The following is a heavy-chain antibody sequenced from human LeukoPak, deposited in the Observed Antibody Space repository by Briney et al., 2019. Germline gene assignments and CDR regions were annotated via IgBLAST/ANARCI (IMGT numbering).Heavy chain of an antibody. V-gene: IGHV4-4*07. CDR1: GGSISSYY. Sequence: SETLSLTCTVSGGSISSYYWSWIRQPAGKGLEWIGRIYTSGSTNYNPSLKSRVTMSVDTSKNQFSLKLSSVTAADTAVYYCARGFVDYYDSSGYSNWFNPWGQGTLVTVSS. CDR2: IYTSGST. CDR3: ARGFVDYYDSSGYSNWFNP. J-gene: IGHJ5*02. D-gene: IGHD3-22*01.